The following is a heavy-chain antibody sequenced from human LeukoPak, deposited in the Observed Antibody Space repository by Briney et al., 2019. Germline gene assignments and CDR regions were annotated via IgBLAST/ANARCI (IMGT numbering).Heavy chain of an antibody. CDR3: ARDKRRSHCSSTSCYRPY. V-gene: IGHV3-11*01. D-gene: IGHD2-2*02. CDR1: GFTFSDYY. Sequence: GGSLRLSCAASGFTFSDYYMSWIRQAPGKGLEWVSYISSSGSTIYYADSVKGRFTISRDNAKNSLYPQMNSLRAEDTAVYYCARDKRRSHCSSTSCYRPYWGQGTLVTVSS. CDR2: ISSSGSTI. J-gene: IGHJ4*02.